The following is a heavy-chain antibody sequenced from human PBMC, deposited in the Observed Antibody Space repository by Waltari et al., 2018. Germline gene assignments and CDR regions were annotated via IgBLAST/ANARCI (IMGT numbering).Heavy chain of an antibody. CDR1: GGSISSSSYY. J-gene: IGHJ4*02. CDR3: ARDQVGGYDPGDY. V-gene: IGHV4-39*07. D-gene: IGHD5-12*01. CDR2: IYYSGST. Sequence: QLQLQESGPGLVKPSETLSLTCTVSGGSISSSSYYWGWIRQPPGKGLEWIGSIYYSGSTYYTPSLKSRVPRSVDTSKNQFSLKLSSVTAADTAVYYCARDQVGGYDPGDYWGQGTLVTVSS.